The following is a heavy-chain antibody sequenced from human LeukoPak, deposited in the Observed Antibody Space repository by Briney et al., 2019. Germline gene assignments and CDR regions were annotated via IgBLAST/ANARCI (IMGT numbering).Heavy chain of an antibody. V-gene: IGHV3-23*01. CDR1: GFTFSSYA. D-gene: IGHD6-13*01. Sequence: GGSLRLSCAASGFTFSSYAMSWVRQAPGKGLEWVSAISGSGGSTYHADSVKGRFTISRDNSKNTLYLQMNSLRAEDTAVYYCAKVTLSSSWDDSLDYWGEGTLVTVSS. J-gene: IGHJ4*02. CDR2: ISGSGGST. CDR3: AKVTLSSSWDDSLDY.